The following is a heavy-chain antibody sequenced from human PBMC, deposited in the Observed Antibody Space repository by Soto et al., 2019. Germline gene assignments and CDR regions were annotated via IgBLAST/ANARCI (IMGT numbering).Heavy chain of an antibody. V-gene: IGHV3-7*01. Sequence: GGSLRLSCAGSGFTFGNYWMTWVRQAPGKGLEWVANIKQDSSEKYYVDSVKGRFTISRDNAKNSLFLDMSSLRGEDSAVYYCATDLRGYSYGSDCWGQGTLGTVSS. CDR1: GFTFGNYW. CDR2: IKQDSSEK. J-gene: IGHJ4*02. D-gene: IGHD5-18*01. CDR3: ATDLRGYSYGSDC.